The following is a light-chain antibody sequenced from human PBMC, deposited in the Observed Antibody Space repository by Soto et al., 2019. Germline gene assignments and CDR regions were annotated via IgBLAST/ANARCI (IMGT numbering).Light chain of an antibody. J-gene: IGKJ5*01. Sequence: DIQMTQSPSSLSASVGDRVTITCRAGQSISNYVNWYQQKPGKAPKLLIYWASTLQSGVPSRFSGSGSGTDFTLTISSLQPEDFATYYCQQCYSTPITFGQRTRLDI. CDR1: QSISNY. CDR3: QQCYSTPIT. CDR2: WAS. V-gene: IGKV1-39*01.